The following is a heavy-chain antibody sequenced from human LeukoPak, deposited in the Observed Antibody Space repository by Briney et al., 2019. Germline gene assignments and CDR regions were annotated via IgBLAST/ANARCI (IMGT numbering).Heavy chain of an antibody. V-gene: IGHV3-33*06. Sequence: PGRSLRLSCAVSGSNLNSYAMHWVRQAPGKGLEWVAVIRHDETNSFYAGSVQGRFTISRDTSKKLLYLQMNSLRVEDTAVYYCAKEYTPSSPLGELDSWGQGTLVTVSS. CDR3: AKEYTPSSPLGELDS. J-gene: IGHJ4*02. CDR1: GSNLNSYA. D-gene: IGHD6-6*01. CDR2: IRHDETNS.